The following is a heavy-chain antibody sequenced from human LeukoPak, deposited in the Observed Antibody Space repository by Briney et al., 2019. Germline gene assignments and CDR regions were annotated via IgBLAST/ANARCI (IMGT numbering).Heavy chain of an antibody. CDR3: ARDRYNWNENWFDP. CDR2: IYHSGST. V-gene: IGHV4-59*01. D-gene: IGHD1-1*01. Sequence: PSETLSLTCTVSGGSISSYYWSWIRQPPGKGLEWIGYIYHSGSTNYNPSLKSRVTISVDTSKNQFSLKLSSVTAADTAVYYCARDRYNWNENWFDPWGQGTLVTVSS. J-gene: IGHJ5*02. CDR1: GGSISSYY.